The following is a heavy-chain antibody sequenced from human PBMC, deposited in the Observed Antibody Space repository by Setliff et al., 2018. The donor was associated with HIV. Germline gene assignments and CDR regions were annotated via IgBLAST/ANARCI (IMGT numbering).Heavy chain of an antibody. CDR2: IFYSGSA. V-gene: IGHV4-39*01. CDR1: GGSASNSRYY. D-gene: IGHD3-22*01. Sequence: SETLSLTCTVSGGSASNSRYYWGWIRQPPGKGREWIGSIFYSGSANYNPSLKSRVTISVDTSKNQFSLKLSSVTAADTAVYYCARATYYYDSSGYYYDYFDYWGQGTLVTVSS. J-gene: IGHJ4*02. CDR3: ARATYYYDSSGYYYDYFDY.